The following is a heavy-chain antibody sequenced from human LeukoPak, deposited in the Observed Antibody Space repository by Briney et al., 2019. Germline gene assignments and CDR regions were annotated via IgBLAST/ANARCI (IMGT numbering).Heavy chain of an antibody. J-gene: IGHJ4*02. CDR3: ARENYDSSGYYYRFDY. D-gene: IGHD3-22*01. CDR1: GGSIINYY. CDR2: IYYSGST. V-gene: IGHV4-59*01. Sequence: SETLSLTCTVSGGSIINYYWSWIRQPPGKGLEWIGYIYYSGSTNYNPSLKSRVTISVDTSKNQFSLQLSSVNAADTAVYYCARENYDSSGYYYRFDYWGQGTLVTVSS.